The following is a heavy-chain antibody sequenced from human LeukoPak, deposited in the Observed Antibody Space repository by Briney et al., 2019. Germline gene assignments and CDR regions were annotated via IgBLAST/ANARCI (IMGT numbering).Heavy chain of an antibody. J-gene: IGHJ4*02. CDR3: ARGCVLDKCTMIRGVIGTL. D-gene: IGHD3-10*01. Sequence: ASLKLSCTASGYTFTTYYLHWVRQAPGQGLEWIGCINPNSGGTNYAQKFQGRLTKTRGTPISTAYMELSRLRSDDTAVYYCARGCVLDKCTMIRGVIGTLWGQGTLVTVPS. V-gene: IGHV1-2*02. CDR1: GYTFTTYY. CDR2: INPNSGGT.